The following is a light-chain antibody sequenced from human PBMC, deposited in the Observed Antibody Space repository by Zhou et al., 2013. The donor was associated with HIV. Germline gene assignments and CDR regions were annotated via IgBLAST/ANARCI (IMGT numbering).Light chain of an antibody. V-gene: IGKV1-13*02. CDR2: DAS. CDR1: QGIGSA. Sequence: AIQLTQSPSSLSASVGDRVTITCRASQGIGSALAWYQQKPGKPPNLLIYDASSLNSGVPSRFSGGVSGTEFTLTISSLQPEDFASYYCQQSYSSLYTFGQGTKVEIK. CDR3: QQSYSSLYT. J-gene: IGKJ2*01.